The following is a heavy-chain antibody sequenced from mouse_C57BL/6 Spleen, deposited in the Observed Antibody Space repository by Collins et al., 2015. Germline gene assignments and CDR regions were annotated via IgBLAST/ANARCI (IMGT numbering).Heavy chain of an antibody. Sequence: QIQLVQSGPELKKPGETVKISCKASGYTFTNYGMNWVKQAPGKGLKWMGWINTYTGEPTYADDFKGRFAFSLETSASTAYLQINNLKNEDMATYFCARSYDGYYWYFDVWGAGTTVTVSS. CDR2: INTYTGEP. CDR3: ARSYDGYYWYFDV. CDR1: GYTFTNYG. J-gene: IGHJ1*01. D-gene: IGHD2-3*01. V-gene: IGHV9-1*02.